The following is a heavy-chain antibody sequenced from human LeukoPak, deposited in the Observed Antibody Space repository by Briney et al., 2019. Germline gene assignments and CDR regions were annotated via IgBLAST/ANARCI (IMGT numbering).Heavy chain of an antibody. CDR3: ARPSDSSGYYYYYYMDV. V-gene: IGHV1-69*05. CDR1: GGTFSSYA. Sequence: SVKVSCKASGGTFSSYAISWVRQAPGQGLEWMGGIIPIFGTANYAQKFQGRVTITTDESTSTAYMELSSLRSEDTAVYCCARPSDSSGYYYYYYMDVWGKGTTVTVSS. D-gene: IGHD3-22*01. CDR2: IIPIFGTA. J-gene: IGHJ6*03.